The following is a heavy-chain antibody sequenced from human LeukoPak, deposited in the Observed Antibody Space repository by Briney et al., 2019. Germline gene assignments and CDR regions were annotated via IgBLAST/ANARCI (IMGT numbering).Heavy chain of an antibody. V-gene: IGHV4-39*01. CDR2: NYYSGST. CDR1: GGSISSSSYY. J-gene: IGHJ4*02. Sequence: TTSETLSLTCTVSGGSISSSSYYWGWIRQPRGKGLEWIGSNYYSGSTYYNPSLKSRVTISVDTSKNQFSLKLSSVTAADTAVYYCARYGLSPRLSFDYWGQGTLVTVSS. CDR3: ARYGLSPRLSFDY. D-gene: IGHD4-17*01.